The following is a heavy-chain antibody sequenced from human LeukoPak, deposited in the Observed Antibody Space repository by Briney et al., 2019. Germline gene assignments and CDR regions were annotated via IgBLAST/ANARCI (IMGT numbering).Heavy chain of an antibody. J-gene: IGHJ4*02. CDR1: RFTVSSNY. D-gene: IGHD6-13*01. CDR3: ARGPDNSTWNQWDDY. CDR2: IYSGGST. V-gene: IGHV3-66*01. Sequence: PGGSLRLSCAASRFTVSSNYMSWVRQAPGKGLEWVSVIYSGGSTYYAGSVKGRFTISRDKSKNTLYLQMNSLRAEDTAVYYCARGPDNSTWNQWDDYWGREPWSPSP.